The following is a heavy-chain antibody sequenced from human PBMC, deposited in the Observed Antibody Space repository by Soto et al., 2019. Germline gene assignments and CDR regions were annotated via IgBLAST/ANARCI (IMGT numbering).Heavy chain of an antibody. CDR1: GGSICSGGYY. CDR2: IYYIGST. V-gene: IGHV4-31*03. J-gene: IGHJ5*02. Sequence: SETLSLTCTVSGGSICSGGYYWNWIRQHPGKGLEWIGYIYYIGSTYYNPSLKGRVTISLDTSKNQFSLKLSSVTAADTAVYYCARSVFPWGQGTLVTVSS. CDR3: ARSVFP.